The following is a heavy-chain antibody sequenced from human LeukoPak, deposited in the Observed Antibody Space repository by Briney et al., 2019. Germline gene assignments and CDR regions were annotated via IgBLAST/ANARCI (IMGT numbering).Heavy chain of an antibody. D-gene: IGHD3-16*01. V-gene: IGHV4-39*07. J-gene: IGHJ5*02. CDR1: GGSISSSSYY. Sequence: KSSETLSLTCTVSGGSISSSSYYWGWTRQPPGKGLEWIGSIYYSGSTYYNPSLKSRVTISVDTSKNQFSLKLSSVTAADTAVYYCARDLLPFSYGPSPWGQGTLVTVSS. CDR2: IYYSGST. CDR3: ARDLLPFSYGPSP.